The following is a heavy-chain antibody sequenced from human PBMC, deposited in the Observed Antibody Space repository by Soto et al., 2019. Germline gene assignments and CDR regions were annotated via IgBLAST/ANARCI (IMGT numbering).Heavy chain of an antibody. D-gene: IGHD4-17*01. CDR2: IWYDGSNK. Sequence: PGGSLRLSCAASGFTFSSYGMHWVRQAPGKGLEWVAVIWYDGSNKYYADSVKGRFTISRDNSKNTLYLQMNSLRAEDTAVYYCARGFTAGLRNRLGALDWGQRSLDTGSS. CDR3: ARGFTAGLRNRLGALD. J-gene: IGHJ4*02. V-gene: IGHV3-33*01. CDR1: GFTFSSYG.